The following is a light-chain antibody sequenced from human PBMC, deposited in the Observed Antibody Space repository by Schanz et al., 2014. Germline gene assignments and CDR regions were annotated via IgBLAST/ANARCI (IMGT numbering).Light chain of an antibody. Sequence: ETVLTQSPGPLSLSPGERATLSCRASQTVSSSYLAWYQQKPGQAPRLLIYGASSRATGIPDRFSGSGSVTDFTLTISTLEPEDFAVYYCQQYGNSPPFTFGQGTRLEIK. CDR2: GAS. V-gene: IGKV3-20*01. CDR1: QTVSSSY. J-gene: IGKJ2*01. CDR3: QQYGNSPPFT.